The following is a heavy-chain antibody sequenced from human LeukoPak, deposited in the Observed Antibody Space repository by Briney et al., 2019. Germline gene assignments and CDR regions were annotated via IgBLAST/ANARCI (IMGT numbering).Heavy chain of an antibody. CDR3: ASPLAAAGTSPEYFQH. CDR2: INSDGSST. J-gene: IGHJ1*01. CDR1: GFTFSSYW. V-gene: IGHV3-74*01. Sequence: GGSLRLSCAASGFTFSSYWMPWVRQAPGKGLVWVSRINSDGSSTSYADSVKGRFTISRDNAKNTLYLQMNSLRAEDTAVYYCASPLAAAGTSPEYFQHWGQGTLVTVSS. D-gene: IGHD6-13*01.